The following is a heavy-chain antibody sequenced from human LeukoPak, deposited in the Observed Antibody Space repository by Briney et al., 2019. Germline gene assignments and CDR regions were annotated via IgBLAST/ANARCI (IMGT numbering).Heavy chain of an antibody. J-gene: IGHJ4*02. CDR3: AKGAHYSGSGDYRRGHYFDY. D-gene: IGHD3-10*01. V-gene: IGHV3-30*02. CDR1: GFSFRTYG. Sequence: GGSLRLSCAASGFSFRTYGMHWVRQAPGKGLDWVAFIQYDGSNKYYSDSVKGRFTISRDNSKNTLYLQMNSLRAEDTAVYYCAKGAHYSGSGDYRRGHYFDYWGQGTLVTVSS. CDR2: IQYDGSNK.